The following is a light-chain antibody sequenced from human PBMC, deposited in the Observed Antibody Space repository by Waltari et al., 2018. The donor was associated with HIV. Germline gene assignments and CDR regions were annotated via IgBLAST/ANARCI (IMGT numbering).Light chain of an antibody. J-gene: IGLJ3*02. Sequence: QSVLTQPPSASGTPGQRVTISCSGSSPNIGSNFVSWYQQPPGTAPKLRIYRNNQRPSGVPDRFSGSKSGTSASLAISGLRSEDEADYYCAAWDDSLSGQWVFGGGTKLTVL. CDR1: SPNIGSNF. V-gene: IGLV1-47*01. CDR3: AAWDDSLSGQWV. CDR2: RNN.